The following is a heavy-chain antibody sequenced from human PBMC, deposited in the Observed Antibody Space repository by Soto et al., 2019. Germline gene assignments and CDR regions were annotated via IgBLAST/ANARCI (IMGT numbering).Heavy chain of an antibody. CDR2: ISSTTNYI. CDR1: GFTSTRYS. V-gene: IGHV3-21*06. CDR3: ARESEDLTSNFDY. J-gene: IGHJ4*02. Sequence: PGGSLRLSCAASGFTSTRYSMNWVRQAPGKGLEWVSSISSTTNYIYYGDSMKGRFTIARDNAKNSLYLEMNSLRAEDTAVYYCARESEDLTSNFDYWAREPWSPSPQ.